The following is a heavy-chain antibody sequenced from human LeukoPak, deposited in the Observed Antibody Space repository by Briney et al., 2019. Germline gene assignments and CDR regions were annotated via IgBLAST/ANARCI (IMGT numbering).Heavy chain of an antibody. V-gene: IGHV4-38-2*02. CDR1: GYSISSGYY. CDR3: ARDSPLAYCGGDCSLNWFDP. J-gene: IGHJ5*02. Sequence: PSETLSLTCTVSGYSISSGYYWGWIRQPPGKGLEWIGSIYHSGSTYYNPSLKSRVTISVDTSKNQFSLKLSSVTAADTAVYYCARDSPLAYCGGDCSLNWFDPWGQGTLVTVSS. D-gene: IGHD2-21*02. CDR2: IYHSGST.